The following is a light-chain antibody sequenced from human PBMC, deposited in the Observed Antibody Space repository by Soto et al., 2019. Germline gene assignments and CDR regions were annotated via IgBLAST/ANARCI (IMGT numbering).Light chain of an antibody. J-gene: IGKJ1*01. CDR1: QSIRCW. CDR3: QQYNKYRT. V-gene: IGKV1-5*03. CDR2: KAS. Sequence: DIQMTQSPSTLSASVGDRVTITCRGSQSIRCWLAWYLQKPGKAPKLLIYKASRLESVVPSRFIDSGSGTEFSLTTSSLQANGFATYYHQQYNKYRTLGQGTKVDI.